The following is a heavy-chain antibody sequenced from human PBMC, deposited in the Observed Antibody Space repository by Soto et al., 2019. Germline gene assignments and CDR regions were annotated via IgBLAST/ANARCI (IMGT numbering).Heavy chain of an antibody. CDR3: ARGTSNYDFWSGPHPY. D-gene: IGHD3-3*01. J-gene: IGHJ4*02. Sequence: ASVKVSCKASGGTLSSYAISWVRQAHGQGLEWMGGIIPIFGTANYAQKFQGRVTITADESTSTAYMELSSLRSEDTAVYYCARGTSNYDFWSGPHPYWGQGTLVTVSS. V-gene: IGHV1-69*01. CDR1: GGTLSSYA. CDR2: IIPIFGTA.